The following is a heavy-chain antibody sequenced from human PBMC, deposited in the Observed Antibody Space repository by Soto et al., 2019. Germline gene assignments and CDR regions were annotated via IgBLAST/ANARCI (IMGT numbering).Heavy chain of an antibody. V-gene: IGHV3-33*06. Sequence: GGSLRLSCAASGFTFSSYVMHWVRQAPGKGLEWVAVIWYDGSNKYYADSVKGRFTISRDNSKNTLYLQMNSLRAEDTALYYCAKDGVVVPAASVFDYWGQGTLVTVSS. CDR2: IWYDGSNK. CDR3: AKDGVVVPAASVFDY. J-gene: IGHJ4*02. CDR1: GFTFSSYV. D-gene: IGHD2-2*01.